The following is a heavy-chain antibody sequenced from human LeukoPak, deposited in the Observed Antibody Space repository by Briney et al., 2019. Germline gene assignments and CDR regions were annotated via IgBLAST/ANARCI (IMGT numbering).Heavy chain of an antibody. CDR1: GGSISSGGYS. J-gene: IGHJ1*01. CDR3: ARGGAARLHFQN. V-gene: IGHV4-61*08. Sequence: SETLSLTCAVSGGSISSGGYSWSWIRQPPGKGLEWIGYIYHSGSTNYNPSLQSRVTISVDTSKNQFSLNLNSVTAADTAVYYCARGGAARLHFQNWGQGTLVTVSS. CDR2: IYHSGST. D-gene: IGHD6-6*01.